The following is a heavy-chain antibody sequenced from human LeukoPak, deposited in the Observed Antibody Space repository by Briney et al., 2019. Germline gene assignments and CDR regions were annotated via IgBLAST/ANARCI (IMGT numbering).Heavy chain of an antibody. D-gene: IGHD6-19*01. Sequence: SETLSLTCTVSGGSISSYYWSWIRQPPGKGLEWIGYIYYSGSTNYNPSLKSRVTISVDTSKNQFSLKLSSVTAADTAVYYCARDRSSGWPNYDYWGQGTLVTVSS. CDR1: GGSISSYY. J-gene: IGHJ4*02. CDR2: IYYSGST. V-gene: IGHV4-59*01. CDR3: ARDRSSGWPNYDY.